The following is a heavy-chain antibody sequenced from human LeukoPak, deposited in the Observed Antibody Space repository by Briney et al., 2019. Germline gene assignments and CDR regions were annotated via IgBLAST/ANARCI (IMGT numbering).Heavy chain of an antibody. D-gene: IGHD1-20*01. CDR1: GFTFSGSA. CDR3: TRHGITGTADY. J-gene: IGHJ4*02. CDR2: IRCKANSYAT. Sequence: PGGSLSLLCAASGFTFSGSAMQGVREASGKGRVWVGRIRCKANSYATAYAASVKGRFTISRDDSKITAYLQMNSLKTEDTAVYYCTRHGITGTADYWGQGTLVTVSS. V-gene: IGHV3-73*01.